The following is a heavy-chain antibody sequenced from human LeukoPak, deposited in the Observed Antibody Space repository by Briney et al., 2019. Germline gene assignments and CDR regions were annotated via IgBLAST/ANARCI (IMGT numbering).Heavy chain of an antibody. CDR1: GGTFSSYP. CDR3: ARVRHDYYDSSGYLFDY. D-gene: IGHD3-22*01. V-gene: IGHV1-69*13. CDR2: IIPNFGTA. J-gene: IGHJ4*02. Sequence: SVKDSCKASGGTFSSYPISGVRQAPGQGLEWMGRIIPNFGTANYAQKFEGRVTITADESTSTAYMERSSLRSEDTAVYYCARVRHDYYDSSGYLFDYWGQGTLVTVSS.